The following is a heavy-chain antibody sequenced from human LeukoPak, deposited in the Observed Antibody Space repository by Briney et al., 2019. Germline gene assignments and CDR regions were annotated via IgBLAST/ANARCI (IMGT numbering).Heavy chain of an antibody. D-gene: IGHD2-15*01. Sequence: GGSLTVSCAASGFTFSSYGMHWVRQAPGKGLEWVAVIRYDGSNKYYADSVKGRFTISRDNSKNTLYLQMNSLRAEDTAVYYCARDPAVCRGGSCYSGGFDYWGQGTLAAVSS. J-gene: IGHJ4*02. CDR2: IRYDGSNK. V-gene: IGHV3-33*01. CDR3: ARDPAVCRGGSCYSGGFDY. CDR1: GFTFSSYG.